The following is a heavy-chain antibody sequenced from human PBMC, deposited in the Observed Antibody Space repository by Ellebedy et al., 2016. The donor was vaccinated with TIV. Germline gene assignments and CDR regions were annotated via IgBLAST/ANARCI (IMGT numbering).Heavy chain of an antibody. V-gene: IGHV1-24*01. CDR1: GYTLTELS. CDR2: FDPEDGET. Sequence: AASVKVSCKVSGYTLTELSMHWVRQAPGKGLEWMGGFDPEDGETIYAQKFQGRVTMTEDTSTDTAYMELSSLRSEDTAVYYCATGTDIVVVPAAMRPAGYYYYGMDVWGQGTTVTVSS. J-gene: IGHJ6*02. CDR3: ATGTDIVVVPAAMRPAGYYYYGMDV. D-gene: IGHD2-2*01.